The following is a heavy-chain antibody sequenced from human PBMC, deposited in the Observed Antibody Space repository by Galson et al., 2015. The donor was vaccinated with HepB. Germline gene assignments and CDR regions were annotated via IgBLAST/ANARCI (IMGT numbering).Heavy chain of an antibody. CDR2: ISAYNGNT. CDR3: ARDPSYCSSTSCQPGGYYYYGMDV. Sequence: SVKVSCKASGYTFTSYGISWVRQAPGQGLEWMGWISAYNGNTNYAQKLQGRVTMTTDTSTSTAYMELRSLRSDDTAVYYCARDPSYCSSTSCQPGGYYYYGMDVWGQGTTVTVSS. CDR1: GYTFTSYG. D-gene: IGHD2-2*01. J-gene: IGHJ6*02. V-gene: IGHV1-18*01.